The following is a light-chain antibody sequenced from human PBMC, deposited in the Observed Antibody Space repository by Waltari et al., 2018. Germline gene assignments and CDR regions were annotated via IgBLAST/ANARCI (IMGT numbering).Light chain of an antibody. CDR2: EVS. CDR3: CSHTGIDTWV. J-gene: IGLJ3*02. CDR1: DSSFGVGDS. Sequence: QAALTQPASVSGSLGQSITISCHGTDSSFGVGDSVPWYQQFPGEAPRLIIYEVSNRPSRISSLFYGSKSANTASLTISGLQPDDEADYFCCSHTGIDTWVFGGGTTLTVL. V-gene: IGLV2-14*01.